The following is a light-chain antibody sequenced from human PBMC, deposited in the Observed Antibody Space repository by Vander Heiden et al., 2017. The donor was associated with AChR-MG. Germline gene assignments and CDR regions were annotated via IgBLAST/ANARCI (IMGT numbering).Light chain of an antibody. CDR2: GAS. V-gene: IGKV3-20*01. Sequence: EIVLTQSPGTLSLSPGERATLSCRASQSVSSSYLAWYQQKPGQAPSLLIYGASSRATGTPDRFSGSGSGTDFTLTISRLEPEDFAVYYCQQYGSSPRTFGQGTKVEIK. CDR3: QQYGSSPRT. J-gene: IGKJ1*01. CDR1: QSVSSSY.